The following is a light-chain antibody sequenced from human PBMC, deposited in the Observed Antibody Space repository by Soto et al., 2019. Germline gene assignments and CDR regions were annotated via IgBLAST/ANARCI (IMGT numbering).Light chain of an antibody. V-gene: IGLV2-14*03. Sequence: QSALTQPASVSGSPGQSITISCTGTNSDVGGYKYVSWYQHQPGKAPKLMFYGVDNRPSGVSNRFSASESGNTASLTISGLQAEDEAEYYCVSYTSTTTLVFGGGTKRTVL. CDR2: GVD. J-gene: IGLJ2*01. CDR3: VSYTSTTTLV. CDR1: NSDVGGYKY.